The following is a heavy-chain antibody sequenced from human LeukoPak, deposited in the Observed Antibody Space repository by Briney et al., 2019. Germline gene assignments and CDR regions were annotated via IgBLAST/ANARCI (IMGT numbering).Heavy chain of an antibody. CDR2: IKSKTDGGTT. CDR3: TTDLCSSTSCYRRYYYYMDV. Sequence: PGGSLRLSCAASGFTFSDYFMTWIRQAPGKGLEWVGRIKSKTDGGTTDYAAPVKGRFTISRDDSKNTLYLQMNSLKTEDTAVYYCTTDLCSSTSCYRRYYYYMDVWGKGTTVTVSS. J-gene: IGHJ6*03. V-gene: IGHV3-15*01. D-gene: IGHD2-2*02. CDR1: GFTFSDYF.